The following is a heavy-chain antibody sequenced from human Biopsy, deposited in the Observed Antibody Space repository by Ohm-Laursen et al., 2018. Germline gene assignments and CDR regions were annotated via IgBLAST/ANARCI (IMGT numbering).Heavy chain of an antibody. J-gene: IGHJ6*02. CDR1: GYTFAGYY. CDR2: INLNRGNA. CDR3: ARVPAYPSIDGYYGLDL. V-gene: IGHV1-2*02. D-gene: IGHD3-9*01. Sequence: ASVKASRNAYGYTFAGYYIHWVRQAPGHGLEWMGWINLNRGNANYAQSFQGRLTVTRDTSIRTAYMELTSLTFDETAIYYCARVPAYPSIDGYYGLDLWGQGTTVIVSS.